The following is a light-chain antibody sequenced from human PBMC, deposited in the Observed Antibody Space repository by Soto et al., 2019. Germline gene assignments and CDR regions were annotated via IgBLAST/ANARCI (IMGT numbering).Light chain of an antibody. Sequence: EIVLTQSPDTMSVSPGERATLSCRGSARLSNNLAWYQQKPGQLPRLLVYGAATRATGIPDSFTGSGYGREFTLTISSLETEDFAAYYCQQRSNWPTITFGHGTRLEIK. V-gene: IGKV3-15*01. CDR2: GAA. CDR3: QQRSNWPTIT. J-gene: IGKJ5*01. CDR1: ARLSNN.